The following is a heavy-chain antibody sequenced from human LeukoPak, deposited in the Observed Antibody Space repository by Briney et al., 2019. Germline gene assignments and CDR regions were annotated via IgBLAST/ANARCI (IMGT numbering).Heavy chain of an antibody. CDR2: IIPIFGTA. V-gene: IGHV1-69*13. CDR3: AGSPGIAVAGSFDY. Sequence: SVKVSCKASGGTFSSYAISWVRQAPGQGLEWMGGIIPIFGTANYAQKFQGRVTITADESTSTAYMELSSLRSEDTAVYYCAGSPGIAVAGSFDYWGQGTLVTVSS. J-gene: IGHJ4*02. CDR1: GGTFSSYA. D-gene: IGHD6-19*01.